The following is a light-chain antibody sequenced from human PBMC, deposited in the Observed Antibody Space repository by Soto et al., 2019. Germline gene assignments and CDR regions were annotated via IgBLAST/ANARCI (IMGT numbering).Light chain of an antibody. CDR3: QHYNNGPPTWT. CDR2: DAS. V-gene: IGKV3-15*01. Sequence: EIVMTQSPATLSVSPGERATLSCGASQSIGSNLAWYQQKPGQAPRLLIYDASTRATEVPARFTGSGSGTDFTLTISNLQSEDFAVYYCQHYNNGPPTWTFGQGTKVEMK. CDR1: QSIGSN. J-gene: IGKJ1*01.